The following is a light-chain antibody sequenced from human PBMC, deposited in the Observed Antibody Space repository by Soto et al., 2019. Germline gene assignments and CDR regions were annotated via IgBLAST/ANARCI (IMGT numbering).Light chain of an antibody. J-gene: IGLJ1*01. V-gene: IGLV2-14*01. CDR3: SSYTSSSNV. Sequence: QSALTQPPSASGSPGQSITISCTGTSSDVGGYNYVSWYQQHPGKAPKLMIYEVSNRPSGVSNRFSGSKSGNTASLTISGLQAEDEADYYCSSYTSSSNVFGTGTKVTV. CDR2: EVS. CDR1: SSDVGGYNY.